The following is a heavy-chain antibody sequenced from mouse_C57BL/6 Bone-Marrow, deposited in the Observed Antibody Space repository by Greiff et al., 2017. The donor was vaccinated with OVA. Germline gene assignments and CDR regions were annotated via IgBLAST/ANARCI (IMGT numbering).Heavy chain of an antibody. Sequence: QVQLQQSGAELVRPGTSVKVSCKASGYAFTNYLIEWVKQRPGQGLEWIGVINPGSGGTNYNEKFKGKATLTADKSSSTAYMQLSSLTSEDSAVYFCARSADYDPSWGQGTSVTVAS. D-gene: IGHD2-4*01. V-gene: IGHV1-54*01. CDR3: ARSADYDPS. CDR2: INPGSGGT. CDR1: GYAFTNYL. J-gene: IGHJ4*01.